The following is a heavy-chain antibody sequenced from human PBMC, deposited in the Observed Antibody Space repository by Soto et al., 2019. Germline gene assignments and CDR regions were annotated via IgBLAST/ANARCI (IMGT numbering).Heavy chain of an antibody. Sequence: GGSLRLSCAASGFTFSSYALHWVRQDPGKGLEWVGVISYDGRNKYYADSVKGRFTISRDNSKNTLYLQMKSLRAEDTAVYYCARNLGYCSSTSCYPAPSIWGQGT. D-gene: IGHD2-2*01. CDR1: GFTFSSYA. V-gene: IGHV3-30*04. J-gene: IGHJ4*02. CDR3: ARNLGYCSSTSCYPAPSI. CDR2: ISYDGRNK.